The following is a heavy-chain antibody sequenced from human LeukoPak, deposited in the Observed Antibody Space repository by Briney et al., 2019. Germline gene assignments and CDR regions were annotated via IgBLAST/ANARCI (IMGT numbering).Heavy chain of an antibody. V-gene: IGHV3-7*01. J-gene: IGHJ4*02. CDR2: MNQDGSEK. CDR3: TRDSGYCRFDY. CDR1: GFTFSSYW. Sequence: GGSLRLSCEDSGFTFSSYWMSWVRQAPGKGLEWVANMNQDGSEKSYVDSVKGRFTISRDNAKKSVYLQMNRLRAEDTAVYYCTRDSGYCRFDYWGQGTLVTVSA. D-gene: IGHD3-22*01.